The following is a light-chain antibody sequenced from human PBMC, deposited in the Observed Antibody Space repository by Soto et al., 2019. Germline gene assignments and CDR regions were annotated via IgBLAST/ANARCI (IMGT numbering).Light chain of an antibody. CDR3: SSYTSSSTLYV. CDR2: DVS. CDR1: SSDVGGYNY. Sequence: QSVLTQPASVSGSPGQSITISCTGTSSDVGGYNYVSWYQQHPGKAPKLMIYDVSNRPSGVSNRFSGSKSGNTASLTISGLQAEDAADYYCSSYTSSSTLYVFATGTQLTVL. V-gene: IGLV2-14*01. J-gene: IGLJ1*01.